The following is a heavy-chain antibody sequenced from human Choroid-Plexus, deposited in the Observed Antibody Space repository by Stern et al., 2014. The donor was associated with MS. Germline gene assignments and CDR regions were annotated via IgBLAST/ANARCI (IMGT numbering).Heavy chain of an antibody. CDR1: GFTFSNFG. J-gene: IGHJ4*02. CDR2: ISHDGSDK. CDR3: AKDRQWSTYFFDY. V-gene: IGHV3-30*18. Sequence: QLVQSGGGVAQPGRPLILSCAASGFTFSNFGMHWVRQAPGKGLEGVALISHDGSDKYYADSVKGRFTIFRDNSKNTLYMHMNSLRAEDTAVYYCAKDRQWSTYFFDYWGQGSLVTVSS. D-gene: IGHD2-15*01.